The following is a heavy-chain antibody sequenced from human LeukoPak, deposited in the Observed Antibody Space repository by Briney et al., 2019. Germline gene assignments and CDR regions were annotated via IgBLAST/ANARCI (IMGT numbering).Heavy chain of an antibody. V-gene: IGHV4-34*01. Sequence: PSETLSLICAVYGGSFSGYYWSWIRQPPGKGLEWIGEINHSGSTNYNPSLKSRVTISADTSKNQFSLKLSSVTAADTAVYYCARGAVVVAATLFDYWGQGTLVTVSS. J-gene: IGHJ4*02. CDR2: INHSGST. CDR3: ARGAVVVAATLFDY. D-gene: IGHD2-15*01. CDR1: GGSFSGYY.